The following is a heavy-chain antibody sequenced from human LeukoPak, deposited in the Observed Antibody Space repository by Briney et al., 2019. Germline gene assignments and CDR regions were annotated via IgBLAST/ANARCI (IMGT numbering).Heavy chain of an antibody. V-gene: IGHV3-7*01. CDR1: GFTFSSYW. Sequence: KAGGSLRLSCAASGFTFSSYWMSWVRQAPGKGLEWVANIKQDGSEKYYADSVKGRFTISRDNSKNTLYLQMNSLRAEDTAVYYCAKDGLYSSSSWTTGYYYYYMDVWGKGTTVTVSS. J-gene: IGHJ6*03. D-gene: IGHD6-6*01. CDR2: IKQDGSEK. CDR3: AKDGLYSSSSWTTGYYYYYMDV.